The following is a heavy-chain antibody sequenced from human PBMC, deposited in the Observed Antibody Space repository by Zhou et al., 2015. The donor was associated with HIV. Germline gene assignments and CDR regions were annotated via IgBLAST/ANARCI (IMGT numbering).Heavy chain of an antibody. J-gene: IGHJ4*02. D-gene: IGHD4-11*01. CDR1: GGIFSSYA. Sequence: QVQLVQSGAEVKKPGSSVKVSCKASGGIFSSYAFSWVRQAPGQGLEWMGGIIPILGTADYAQKFQGRVTITADKSKGTAYMELRSLRSEDTAVYYCARASDYSNLTPFDYWGQGTQVTVSS. CDR3: ARASDYSNLTPFDY. V-gene: IGHV1-69*06. CDR2: IIPILGTA.